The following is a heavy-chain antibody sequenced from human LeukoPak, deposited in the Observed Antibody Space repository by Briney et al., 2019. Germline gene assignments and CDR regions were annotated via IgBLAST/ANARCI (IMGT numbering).Heavy chain of an antibody. D-gene: IGHD1-26*01. J-gene: IGHJ4*02. CDR1: GFTFSDYA. V-gene: IGHV3-23*01. Sequence: GGSLRLSCAASGFTFSDYAMTWVRQAPGKGLVWVATISGSGVMTYYADSVKGRFTVSGDNSKNTLYLQMSSLTAADTAVCYCAKDRSIGTYYTFDHWGQGTLVTVSA. CDR3: AKDRSIGTYYTFDH. CDR2: ISGSGVMT.